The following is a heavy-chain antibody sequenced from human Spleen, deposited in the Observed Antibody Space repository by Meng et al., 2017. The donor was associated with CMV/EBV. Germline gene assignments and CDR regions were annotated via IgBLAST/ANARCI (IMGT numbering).Heavy chain of an antibody. D-gene: IGHD2-2*01. CDR3: AKDHCSSTSCSGA. V-gene: IGHV3-23*01. J-gene: IGHJ5*02. CDR2: ISGSGGST. CDR1: GFTFSGYA. Sequence: ASGFTFSGYAMSWVREAPGKGLEWVSAISGSGGSTYYADSVKGRFTISRDNSKNTLYLQMNSLRAEDTAVYYCAKDHCSSTSCSGAWGQGTLVTVSS.